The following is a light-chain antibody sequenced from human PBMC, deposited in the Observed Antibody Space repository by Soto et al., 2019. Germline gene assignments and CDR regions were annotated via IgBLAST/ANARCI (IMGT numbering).Light chain of an antibody. CDR3: QQYYSYPRT. Sequence: AIRMTQSPSSLSASTGDRVTITCRASQGISSYLAWYQQKPGKAPKLLIYAASTLQSGVPSRFSGSGSGTDFTLTISCLQYEDFATYYCQQYYSYPRTFGQGPKVDIK. CDR1: QGISSY. V-gene: IGKV1-8*01. CDR2: AAS. J-gene: IGKJ1*01.